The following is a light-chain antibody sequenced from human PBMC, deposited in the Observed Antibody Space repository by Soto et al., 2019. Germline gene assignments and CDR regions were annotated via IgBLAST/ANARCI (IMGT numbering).Light chain of an antibody. CDR2: AAS. CDR3: LQYNTYPWT. J-gene: IGKJ1*01. CDR1: QGIRHD. Sequence: DIQITQSPSSLSASVGDRVTITCRASQGIRHDLDWYQEKPAKAPERLIYAASSLQSGVPSRFSGRGSGPEFTLAISSLQGEDCATYYCLQYNTYPWTFGQGTKVYLK. V-gene: IGKV1-17*01.